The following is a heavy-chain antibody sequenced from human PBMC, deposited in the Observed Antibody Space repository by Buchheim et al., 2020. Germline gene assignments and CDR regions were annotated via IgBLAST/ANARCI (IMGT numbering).Heavy chain of an antibody. J-gene: IGHJ6*02. D-gene: IGHD6-13*01. CDR3: ARVLDSSSWYIQYYYYYYGMDV. Sequence: QVQLVESGGGVVQPGRSLRLSCAASGFTFSSYAMHWVRQAPGKGLEWVAVISYDGSNKYYADSVKGRFTISRDNSKNTLYLQMNSLRAEDTAVYYCARVLDSSSWYIQYYYYYYGMDVWGQGTT. CDR1: GFTFSSYA. V-gene: IGHV3-30-3*01. CDR2: ISYDGSNK.